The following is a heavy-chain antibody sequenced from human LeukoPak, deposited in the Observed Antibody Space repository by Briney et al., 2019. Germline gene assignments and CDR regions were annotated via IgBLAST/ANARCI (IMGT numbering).Heavy chain of an antibody. Sequence: GGSLRLSCAASGFTFSSYEMNWVRQAPGKGLEWVSYISSSGSTIYYADSVKGRFTISRDNAKNSLYLQMNSLRAEDTAVYYCAREMATIRGEGFDYWGQGTLVTVSS. V-gene: IGHV3-48*03. J-gene: IGHJ4*02. D-gene: IGHD5-24*01. CDR3: AREMATIRGEGFDY. CDR1: GFTFSSYE. CDR2: ISSSGSTI.